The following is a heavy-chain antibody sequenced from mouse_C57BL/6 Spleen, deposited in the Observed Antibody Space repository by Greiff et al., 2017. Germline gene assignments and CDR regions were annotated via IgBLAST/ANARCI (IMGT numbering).Heavy chain of an antibody. CDR3: ARHEEGFYYGNYDAMDY. Sequence: VKLVESGAELVKPGASVKLSCKASGYTFTEYTIHWVKQRSGQGLEWIGWFYPGSGSIKYNEKFKDKATLTADKSSSTVYMELSRLTSEDSAVYFCARHEEGFYYGNYDAMDYWGQGTSVTVSS. CDR2: FYPGSGSI. D-gene: IGHD2-1*01. J-gene: IGHJ4*01. V-gene: IGHV1-62-2*01. CDR1: GYTFTEYT.